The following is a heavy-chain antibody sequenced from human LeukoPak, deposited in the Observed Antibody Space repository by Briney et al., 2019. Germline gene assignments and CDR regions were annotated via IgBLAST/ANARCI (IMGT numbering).Heavy chain of an antibody. CDR2: IYYSGST. V-gene: IGHV4-59*01. J-gene: IGHJ4*02. CDR3: ARGRDGYNYNY. D-gene: IGHD5-24*01. CDR1: GGSISSYY. Sequence: SXTLSLTCTVSGGSISSYYLSWVRQPQGKGLEWIGYIYYSGSTNYNPSPKSRVTISVDTSTNQFSLKLSSVTAADTAVYYCARGRDGYNYNYLGQGTLVTVSS.